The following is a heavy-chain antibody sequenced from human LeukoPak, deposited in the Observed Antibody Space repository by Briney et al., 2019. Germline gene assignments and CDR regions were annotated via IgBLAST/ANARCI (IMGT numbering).Heavy chain of an antibody. Sequence: PSETLSLTCAVSGGSVSSGDYNWSWIRQPPGQGLEWIVYTYYSGSTYYNPSLKSRLTLSLDSSKNQLSLKLTSVTAADTAVYYCARGFCANGVCNDAFDTWGQGTRVTVSS. CDR2: TYYSGST. V-gene: IGHV4-30-4*01. J-gene: IGHJ3*02. CDR1: GGSVSSGDYN. D-gene: IGHD2-8*01. CDR3: ARGFCANGVCNDAFDT.